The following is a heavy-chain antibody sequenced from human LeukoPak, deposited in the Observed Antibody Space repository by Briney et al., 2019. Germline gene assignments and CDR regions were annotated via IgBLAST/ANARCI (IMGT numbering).Heavy chain of an antibody. V-gene: IGHV3-21*01. CDR3: ARGAPNYDILTANDY. Sequence: GGSLRLSCAASGFTFITYRMNWVRQAPGKGLEWVSSIGSSTAYIYYADSVKGRFTISRDNAKNSLYLQMNSLRAEDTAVYYCARGAPNYDILTANDYWGQGILVTVSS. J-gene: IGHJ4*02. D-gene: IGHD3-9*01. CDR2: IGSSTAYI. CDR1: GFTFITYR.